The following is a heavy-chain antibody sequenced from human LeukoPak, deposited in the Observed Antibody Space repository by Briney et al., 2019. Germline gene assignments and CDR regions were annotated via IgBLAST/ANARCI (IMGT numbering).Heavy chain of an antibody. Sequence: GGSLRLSCAASGFTFDDYAMHWVRQAPGKGLEWVSGISWNSGSIGYADSVKGRFTVSRDNAKNSLYLQMNSLRAEDTALYYCAKGPYSSGWGEYFQHWGQGTLVTVSS. CDR1: GFTFDDYA. D-gene: IGHD6-19*01. J-gene: IGHJ1*01. CDR2: ISWNSGSI. V-gene: IGHV3-9*01. CDR3: AKGPYSSGWGEYFQH.